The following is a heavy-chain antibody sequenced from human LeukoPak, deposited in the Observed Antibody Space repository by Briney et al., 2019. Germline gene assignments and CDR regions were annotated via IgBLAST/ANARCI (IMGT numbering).Heavy chain of an antibody. CDR1: GGTFSSYA. CDR3: ARGVVVAANSAFDP. CDR2: IIPIFGTA. J-gene: IGHJ5*02. Sequence: PGASVKVSCKASGGTFSSYAISWVRQAPGQGLEWMGGIIPIFGTANYAQKFQGRVTITADESTSTAYMELSSLRSEDTAVYYCARGVVVAANSAFDPWGQGTLVTVSS. V-gene: IGHV1-69*13. D-gene: IGHD2-15*01.